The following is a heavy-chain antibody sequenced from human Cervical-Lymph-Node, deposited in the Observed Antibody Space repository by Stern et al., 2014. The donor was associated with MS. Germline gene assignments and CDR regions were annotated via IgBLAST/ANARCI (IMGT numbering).Heavy chain of an antibody. V-gene: IGHV1-69*01. J-gene: IGHJ4*02. D-gene: IGHD3-16*01. CDR2: IIPIFGTA. Sequence: QVQLGESGAEVKTPGYSVKVSCKASGGTFSSYAISWVRHAPGQGLEWKGGIIPIFGTANDAQKFQGRVTITADESTSTAYMELSSLRSEDTAVYYCAREGLPLRGDVSYWGQGTLVTVSS. CDR3: AREGLPLRGDVSY. CDR1: GGTFSSYA.